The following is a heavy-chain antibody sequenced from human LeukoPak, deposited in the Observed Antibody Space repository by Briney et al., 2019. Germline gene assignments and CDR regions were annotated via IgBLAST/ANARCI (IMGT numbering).Heavy chain of an antibody. D-gene: IGHD3-3*01. CDR2: IYYSGST. Sequence: SETLSLTCTVSGGSISSSSYYWGWIRQPPGKGLEWIGSIYYSGSTYYNPSLKSRVTISVDTSKNQFSLKLSSVTAADTALYYCARSAILGVAPSIGDVSVSAFDIWGQGTMVTVSS. CDR3: ARSAILGVAPSIGDVSVSAFDI. CDR1: GGSISSSSYY. J-gene: IGHJ3*02. V-gene: IGHV4-39*01.